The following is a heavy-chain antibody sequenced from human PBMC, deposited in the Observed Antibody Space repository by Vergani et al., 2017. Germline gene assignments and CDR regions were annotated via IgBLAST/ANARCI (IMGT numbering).Heavy chain of an antibody. V-gene: IGHV3-48*03. CDR2: ISSSGSTI. Sequence: VQLVESGGGVVQPGRSLRLSCAASGFTFSSYEMNWVRQAPGKGLEWVSYISSSGSTIYYADSVKGRFTISRDNSKNTLYLQMNSLRAEDTAVYYCAKTGMGGDAFDIWGQGTMVTVSS. D-gene: IGHD6-13*01. J-gene: IGHJ3*02. CDR1: GFTFSSYE. CDR3: AKTGMGGDAFDI.